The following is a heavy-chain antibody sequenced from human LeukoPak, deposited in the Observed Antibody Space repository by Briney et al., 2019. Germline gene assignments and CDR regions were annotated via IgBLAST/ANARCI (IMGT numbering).Heavy chain of an antibody. J-gene: IGHJ4*02. Sequence: ASGTLSLTCAVSGGSISSSNWWSWVRQPPGKGLGWIGEIYHSGSTNYNPSLKSRVTISVDKSKNQFSLKLSSVTAADTAVYYCARVTNYYDSSGLFDYWGQGTLVTVSS. CDR1: GGSISSSNW. CDR2: IYHSGST. D-gene: IGHD3-22*01. CDR3: ARVTNYYDSSGLFDY. V-gene: IGHV4-4*02.